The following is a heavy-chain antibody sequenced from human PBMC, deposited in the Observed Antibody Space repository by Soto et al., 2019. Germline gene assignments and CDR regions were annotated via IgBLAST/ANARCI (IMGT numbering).Heavy chain of an antibody. V-gene: IGHV3-9*01. CDR1: GFTFDDYA. J-gene: IGHJ6*03. CDR3: AKDARKLVDYCYYYYMAA. Sequence: PGGSLRLSCAASGFTFDDYAMHWVRQAPGKGLEWVSGISWNSGSIGYADSVKGRFTISRDNAKNSLHLQMNSLRAEDTALYYCAKDARKLVDYCYYYYMAARGKWATVTAP. CDR2: ISWNSGSI. D-gene: IGHD6-6*01.